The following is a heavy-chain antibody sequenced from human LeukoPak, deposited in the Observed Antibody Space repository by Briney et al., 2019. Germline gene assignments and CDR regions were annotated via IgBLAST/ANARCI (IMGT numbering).Heavy chain of an antibody. CDR1: GGSLSGYY. D-gene: IGHD3-22*01. CDR2: INHSGST. Sequence: SETLSLTCAVYGGSLSGYYWSWIRQPPGKGLEWIGEINHSGSTNYNPSLKSRVTISVDTSKNQFSLKLSSVTAADTAVYYCARLSGYRKGDFDIWAKGQWSPSLQ. CDR3: ARLSGYRKGDFDI. J-gene: IGHJ3*02. V-gene: IGHV4-34*01.